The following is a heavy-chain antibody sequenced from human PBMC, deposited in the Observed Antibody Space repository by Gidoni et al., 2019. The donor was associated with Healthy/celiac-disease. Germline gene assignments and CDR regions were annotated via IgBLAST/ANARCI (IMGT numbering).Heavy chain of an antibody. CDR3: AREAYSYGSIVFDY. V-gene: IGHV3-7*01. Sequence: EVQLVESGGGLVQPGGSLRLSCAASGFTFSSYWMSWVRQAPGKGLEWVANIKQDGSAKYYVDSVKGRFTISRDNAKNSLYLQMNSLRAEDTAVYYCAREAYSYGSIVFDYWGQGTLVTVSS. D-gene: IGHD5-18*01. CDR1: GFTFSSYW. J-gene: IGHJ4*02. CDR2: IKQDGSAK.